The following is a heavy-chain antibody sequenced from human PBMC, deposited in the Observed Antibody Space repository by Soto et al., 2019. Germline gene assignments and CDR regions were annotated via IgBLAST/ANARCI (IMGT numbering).Heavy chain of an antibody. CDR1: GFSLSTTGVG. J-gene: IGHJ4*02. CDR3: AYRPSLDWGHFDS. CDR2: IYWDDDK. D-gene: IGHD7-27*01. V-gene: IGHV2-5*02. Sequence: QITLKESGPTLVKPTQTLTLTCTFSGFSLSTTGVGVGWIRKPPGKALECLALIYWDDDKRYSPSLRNRLTITKDTSKNQVVLTMTNMHPVDTGTYYCAYRPSLDWGHFDSWGQRTLVTVSS.